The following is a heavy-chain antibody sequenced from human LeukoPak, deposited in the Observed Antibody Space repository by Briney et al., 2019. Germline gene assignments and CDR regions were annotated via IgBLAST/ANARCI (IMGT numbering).Heavy chain of an antibody. CDR3: ARATGFSAYYFDY. CDR1: RFTFSTYA. V-gene: IGHV3-30-3*01. CDR2: ISYDGSNK. D-gene: IGHD1-14*01. Sequence: GGSLRLSCAASRFTFSTYAMHRVRQAPGKGLEWVAVISYDGSNKYYADSVKGRFTISRDNSKNTLYLQMNSLRTEDTAVYYCARATGFSAYYFDYWGQGTLVTVSS. J-gene: IGHJ4*02.